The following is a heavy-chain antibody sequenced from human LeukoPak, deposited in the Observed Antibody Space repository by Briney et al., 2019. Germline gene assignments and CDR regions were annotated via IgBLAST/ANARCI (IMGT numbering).Heavy chain of an antibody. Sequence: WIRQAPGKGLEWVAVLSYDGSNKYYADSVKGRFTISRDNSKNTLYLQMNSLRAEDTAVYYCARDTETVVTTYYFDYWGQGPLVTVSS. CDR3: ARDTETVVTTYYFDY. J-gene: IGHJ4*02. CDR2: LSYDGSNK. D-gene: IGHD3-22*01. V-gene: IGHV3-30-3*01.